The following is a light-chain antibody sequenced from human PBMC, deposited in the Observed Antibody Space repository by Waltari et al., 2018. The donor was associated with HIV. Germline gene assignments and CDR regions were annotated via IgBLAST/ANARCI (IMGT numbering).Light chain of an antibody. CDR2: SAA. J-gene: IGKJ3*01. CDR1: QSILKY. CDR3: LQSYFPPLS. Sequence: DIQMTQSPSSLSASVGDRVTITCRASQSILKYLNWYQQKPGKAPKLLIYSAAALQTGVPSRFRCGGSGTVFTLPISGLQPEDFATYYCLQSYFPPLSFGPGTKVDIK. V-gene: IGKV1-39*01.